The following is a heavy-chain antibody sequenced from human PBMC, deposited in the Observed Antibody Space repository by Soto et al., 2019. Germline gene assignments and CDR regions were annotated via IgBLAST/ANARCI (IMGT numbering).Heavy chain of an antibody. V-gene: IGHV1-2*04. CDR2: INPNSGGT. Sequence: GASVKVSCKASGYTFTGYYMHWVRQAPGQGLEWMGWINPNSGGTNYAQKFQGWVTMTRDTSISTAYMELSRLRSEDTAVYYVARSGITGTTGYYYYGMDVWGQGNTVTVYS. CDR3: ARSGITGTTGYYYYGMDV. CDR1: GYTFTGYY. J-gene: IGHJ6*02. D-gene: IGHD1-7*01.